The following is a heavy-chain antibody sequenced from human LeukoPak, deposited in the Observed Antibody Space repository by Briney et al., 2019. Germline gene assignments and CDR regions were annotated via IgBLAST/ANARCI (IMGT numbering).Heavy chain of an antibody. D-gene: IGHD4-17*01. V-gene: IGHV4-34*01. Sequence: KASETLSLTCAVYGGSFSGYYWSWIRQPPGKGLEWIGEINHSGSTNYNPSLKSRVTISVDTSKNQFSLKLCSVTAADTAVYYCARATTVTTFWFDPWGQGTLVTVSS. J-gene: IGHJ5*02. CDR3: ARATTVTTFWFDP. CDR1: GGSFSGYY. CDR2: INHSGST.